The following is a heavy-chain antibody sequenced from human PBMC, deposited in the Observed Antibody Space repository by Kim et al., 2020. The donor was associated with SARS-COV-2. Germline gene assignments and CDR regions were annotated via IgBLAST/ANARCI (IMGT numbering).Heavy chain of an antibody. CDR3: AKSGQFDC. J-gene: IGHJ4*02. CDR2: ITGSGGGT. CDR1: GFTFSTYG. V-gene: IGHV3-23*01. Sequence: GGSLRLSCAASGFTFSTYGMSWVRQAPGKGLECVSLITGSGGGTYYADSVKGRFIISRDNSKNTLYLQMNSLRAEDTAVYYCAKSGQFDCWGQGTLVTVSS. D-gene: IGHD3-10*01.